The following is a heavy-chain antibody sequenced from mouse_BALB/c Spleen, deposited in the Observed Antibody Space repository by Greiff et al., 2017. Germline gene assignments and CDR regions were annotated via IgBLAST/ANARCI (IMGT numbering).Heavy chain of an antibody. CDR1: GFTFNTNA. V-gene: IGHV10S3*01. CDR2: IRSKRNNYAT. J-gene: IGHJ3*01. CDR3: VRDGNPAWFAY. D-gene: IGHD2-1*01. Sequence: EVQLVEPGGGLVQPKGSLKLSCAASGFTFNTNAMNWVRQAPGKGLEWVARIRSKRNNYATYYADSVKDRFTISRDDSQSMLYLQMNNLKTEDTAMYYCVRDGNPAWFAYWGQGTLVTVSA.